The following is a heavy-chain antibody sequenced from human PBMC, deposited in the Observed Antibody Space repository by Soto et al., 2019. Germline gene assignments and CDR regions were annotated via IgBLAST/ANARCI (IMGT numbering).Heavy chain of an antibody. Sequence: SQTLSLTCAISGDSVSSNSAAWNWIRQSPSRGLEWLGRTYYRSKWYNDYAVSVKSRITINPDTSKNQFSLQLNSVTPEDTAVYYCAREGSQRLLSYYYGMDVWGQGTAVTVSS. CDR1: GDSVSSNSAA. J-gene: IGHJ6*02. D-gene: IGHD3-10*01. CDR2: TYYRSKWYN. V-gene: IGHV6-1*01. CDR3: AREGSQRLLSYYYGMDV.